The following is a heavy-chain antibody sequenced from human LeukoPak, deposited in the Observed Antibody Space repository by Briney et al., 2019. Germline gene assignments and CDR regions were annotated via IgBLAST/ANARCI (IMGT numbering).Heavy chain of an antibody. Sequence: GGSLRLSCVASGFSLSGYWMYWVRQAPGKGLMYISRNNGDGSTTNYADVVKGRFTMSRDNAKNSLFLQMNSLRVEDTAVFYCVAWGSLVVWGQGTLVTVSS. CDR1: GFSLSGYW. V-gene: IGHV3-74*01. CDR2: NNGDGSTT. D-gene: IGHD3-16*01. CDR3: VAWGSLVV. J-gene: IGHJ4*02.